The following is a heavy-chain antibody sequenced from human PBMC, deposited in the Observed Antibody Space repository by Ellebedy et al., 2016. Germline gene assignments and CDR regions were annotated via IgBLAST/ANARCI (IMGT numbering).Heavy chain of an antibody. J-gene: IGHJ6*02. Sequence: ASVKVSCXASGYTFTSYDINWVRQATGQGLEWMGWMNPNSGNTGYAQKFQGRVTMTRNTSISTAYMELSSLRSEDTAVYYCARVGFTYYYGSGSYYSMDVWGQGTTVTVSS. CDR1: GYTFTSYD. D-gene: IGHD3-10*01. CDR2: MNPNSGNT. V-gene: IGHV1-8*01. CDR3: ARVGFTYYYGSGSYYSMDV.